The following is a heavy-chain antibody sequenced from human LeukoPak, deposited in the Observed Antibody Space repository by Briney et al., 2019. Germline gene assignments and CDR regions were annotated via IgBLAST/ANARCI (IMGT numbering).Heavy chain of an antibody. Sequence: GGSLRLSCAASGFTFSSYGMHWGRQAPGKGLEWVAVIWDDGSNKYYADSVKGRFTISRDNSKNTLYLQMNSLRAEDTAVYYCGNEYWSGGSCYFDYWGQGTLVTVSS. D-gene: IGHD2-15*01. J-gene: IGHJ4*02. V-gene: IGHV3-33*06. CDR1: GFTFSSYG. CDR3: GNEYWSGGSCYFDY. CDR2: IWDDGSNK.